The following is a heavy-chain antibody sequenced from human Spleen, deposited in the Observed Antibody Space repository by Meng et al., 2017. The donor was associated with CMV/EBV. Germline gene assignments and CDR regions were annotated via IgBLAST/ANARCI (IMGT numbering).Heavy chain of an antibody. CDR3: ARDREHMYDFWSGYYYYYGMDV. J-gene: IGHJ6*02. CDR1: GYTFTSYD. CDR2: INPSGGST. Sequence: ASVKVSCKASGYTFTSYDINWVRQAPGQGLEWMGIINPSGGSTSYAQKFQGRVTMTRDTSTSTVYMELSSLRSEDTAVYYCARDREHMYDFWSGYYYYYGMDVWGQGTTVTVSS. V-gene: IGHV1-46*01. D-gene: IGHD3-3*01.